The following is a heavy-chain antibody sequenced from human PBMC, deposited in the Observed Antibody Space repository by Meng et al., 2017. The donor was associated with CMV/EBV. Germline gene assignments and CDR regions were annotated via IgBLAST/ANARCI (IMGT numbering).Heavy chain of an antibody. Sequence: SETLSLTCTVSGGSISSSSYYWGWIRQPPGKGLEWIGSIYYSGSTYYNPSLKSRVTISVDTSKNQFSLKLSSVTAADTAVYYCARDGYYDFWSGYYTPSYYYGMDVWGQGTTVTASS. D-gene: IGHD3-3*01. V-gene: IGHV4-39*07. CDR2: IYYSGST. CDR1: GGSISSSSYY. CDR3: ARDGYYDFWSGYYTPSYYYGMDV. J-gene: IGHJ6*02.